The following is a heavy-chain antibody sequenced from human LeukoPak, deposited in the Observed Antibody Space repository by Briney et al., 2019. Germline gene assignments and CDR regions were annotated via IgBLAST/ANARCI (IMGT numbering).Heavy chain of an antibody. CDR3: ARTIYYDSVGSNWFDP. V-gene: IGHV4-30-2*01. Sequence: SQTLSLTCTVSGGSISSGGYYWSWIRQPPGKGLEWIGYIYHSGSTYYNPSLKSRVTISVDRSKNQFSLKLSSVTAADTAVYYCARTIYYDSVGSNWFDPWGQGTLVTVSS. CDR2: IYHSGST. D-gene: IGHD3-22*01. CDR1: GGSISSGGYY. J-gene: IGHJ5*02.